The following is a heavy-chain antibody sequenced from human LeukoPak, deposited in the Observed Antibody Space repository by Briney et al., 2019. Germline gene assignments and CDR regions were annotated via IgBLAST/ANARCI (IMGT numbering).Heavy chain of an antibody. Sequence: ASVKVSCETSGYTFSDYGLTWVRQAPGQGLEWLGWVTGFNGKTNYARRVEDRLILTTDTSTSTGTLDLRGLRADDTAVYYCARVGNSGEFDFWGQGTLVTVSS. D-gene: IGHD3-10*01. V-gene: IGHV1-18*01. CDR1: GYTFSDYG. CDR3: ARVGNSGEFDF. J-gene: IGHJ4*02. CDR2: VTGFNGKT.